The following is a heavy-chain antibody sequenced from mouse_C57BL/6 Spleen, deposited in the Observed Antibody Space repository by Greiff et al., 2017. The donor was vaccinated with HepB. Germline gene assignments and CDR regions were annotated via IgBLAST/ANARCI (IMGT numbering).Heavy chain of an antibody. CDR3: AREGRGAMDY. V-gene: IGHV5-16*01. CDR2: INYDGSST. Sequence: EVKLMESEGGLVQPGSSMKLSCTASGFTFSDYYMAWVRQVPEKGLEWVANINYDGSSTYYLDSLKSRFIISRDNAKNILYLQMSSLKSEDTATYYCAREGRGAMDYWGQGTSVTVSS. CDR1: GFTFSDYY. J-gene: IGHJ4*01.